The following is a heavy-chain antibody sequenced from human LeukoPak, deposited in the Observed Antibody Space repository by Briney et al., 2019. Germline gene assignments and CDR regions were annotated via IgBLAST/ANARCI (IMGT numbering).Heavy chain of an antibody. V-gene: IGHV1-69*13. CDR3: ARGVYYGSGSHYNEGYYFDY. Sequence: ASVKVSCKASGGTFSSYAISWVRQAPGQGLEWMGGIIPIFGTANYAQKFQGRVTITADESTSTAYMELSSLRSEDTAVYYCARGVYYGSGSHYNEGYYFDYWGQGTLVTVSS. CDR1: GGTFSSYA. D-gene: IGHD3-10*01. CDR2: IIPIFGTA. J-gene: IGHJ4*02.